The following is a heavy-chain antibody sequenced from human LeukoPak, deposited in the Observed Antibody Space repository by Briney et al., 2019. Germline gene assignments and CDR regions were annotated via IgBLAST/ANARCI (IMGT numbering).Heavy chain of an antibody. CDR3: ARVAIVATIGAFDI. D-gene: IGHD5-12*01. V-gene: IGHV7-4-1*02. J-gene: IGHJ3*02. Sequence: ASVKVSCKASGYTLTSYAMNWVRQAPGQGLEWMGWINTNTGNPTYAQGFTGRFVFSLDTSVSTAYLQISSLKAEDTAVYYCARVAIVATIGAFDIWGQGTMVTVSS. CDR1: GYTLTSYA. CDR2: INTNTGNP.